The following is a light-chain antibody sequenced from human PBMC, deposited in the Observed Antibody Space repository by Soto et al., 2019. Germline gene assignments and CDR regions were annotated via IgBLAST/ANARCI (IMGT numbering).Light chain of an antibody. Sequence: DIQMTQSPSTLSVSVGDRVTITCRASQSVSSWLAWYQQKPGKAPKLLIHKASSLESGVPARFSGSGSGTEFTLTIISLQPDDFATYYCQQYNSDSTFGQGTKVEIK. V-gene: IGKV1-5*03. CDR2: KAS. CDR1: QSVSSW. CDR3: QQYNSDST. J-gene: IGKJ1*01.